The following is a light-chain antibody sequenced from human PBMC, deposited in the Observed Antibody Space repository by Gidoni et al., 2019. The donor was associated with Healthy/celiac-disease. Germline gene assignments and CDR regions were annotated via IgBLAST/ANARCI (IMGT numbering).Light chain of an antibody. Sequence: ELVLTQSPGTLSLSPGERATLSCRASQSVSSSYLAWYQQKPGQAPRLLIYGASSRATGIPDRFSGSGSGTDFTLTISRLEPEDFAVYYCQQYGSEVTFGQXTRLEIK. CDR3: QQYGSEVT. CDR2: GAS. V-gene: IGKV3-20*01. CDR1: QSVSSSY. J-gene: IGKJ5*01.